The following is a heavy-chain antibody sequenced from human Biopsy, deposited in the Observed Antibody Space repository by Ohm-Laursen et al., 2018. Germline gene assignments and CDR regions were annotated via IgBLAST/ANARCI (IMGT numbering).Heavy chain of an antibody. CDR3: ATAAYAPPYFDL. J-gene: IGHJ4*02. V-gene: IGHV3-21*06. D-gene: IGHD4-17*01. CDR2: ITGGGNYI. CDR1: GVTLSGYA. Sequence: LSLTCATSGVTLSGYAMNWVRQAPGKGLEWVSSITGGGNYINYADSVRGRFTISRDNSKNSVYLVMSSLRAEDTAVYFCATAAYAPPYFDLWGRGTVVTVSS.